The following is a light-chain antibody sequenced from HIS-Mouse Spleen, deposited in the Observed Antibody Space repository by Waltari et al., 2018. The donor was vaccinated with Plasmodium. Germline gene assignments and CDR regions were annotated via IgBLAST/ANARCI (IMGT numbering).Light chain of an antibody. Sequence: SYELTQPPSVSVSPGQTARITCSGDALPKQYAYWYQQKPGQAPVLGIYKDSERPSGIPERCSGASSGTTVTLTISGVQAEDEADYYWQSADSSGTPNWVFGGGTKLTVL. CDR1: ALPKQY. J-gene: IGLJ3*02. V-gene: IGLV3-25*03. CDR2: KDS. CDR3: QSADSSGTPNWV.